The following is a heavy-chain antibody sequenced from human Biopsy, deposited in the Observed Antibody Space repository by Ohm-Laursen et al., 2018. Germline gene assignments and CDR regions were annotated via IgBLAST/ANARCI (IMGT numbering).Heavy chain of an antibody. J-gene: IGHJ6*02. D-gene: IGHD4-17*01. CDR1: GFTFSPYS. CDR2: ISSSGSFI. CDR3: GRGQTVAPGYYGMDV. Sequence: SLRLSCAASGFTFSPYSMNWVRQAPGQGLEWVSSISSSGSFIYFADSVKGRFTISRDNARNSLYLQMNSLRDEDTAVYYCGRGQTVAPGYYGMDVWGQGTTVTVSS. V-gene: IGHV3-21*01.